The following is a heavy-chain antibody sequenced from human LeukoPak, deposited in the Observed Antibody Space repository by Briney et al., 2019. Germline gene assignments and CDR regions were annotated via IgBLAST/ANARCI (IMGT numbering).Heavy chain of an antibody. CDR1: GFTFSNYA. J-gene: IGHJ4*02. Sequence: GGSLRLSCAASGFTFSNYAMSWVRQAPGKGLEWVVRIKSKTDGGTTDYAAPVKGRFTISRDDSKNTLYLQMNSLKTEDTAVYYCTTQKVPATAQFDYWGQGTLVTVSS. D-gene: IGHD2-2*01. CDR3: TTQKVPATAQFDY. CDR2: IKSKTDGGTT. V-gene: IGHV3-15*01.